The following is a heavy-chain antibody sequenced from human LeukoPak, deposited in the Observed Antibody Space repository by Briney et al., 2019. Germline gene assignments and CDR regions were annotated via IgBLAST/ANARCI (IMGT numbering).Heavy chain of an antibody. V-gene: IGHV3-7*01. CDR2: IKQDGSEK. J-gene: IGHJ4*02. Sequence: GGSLRLSCAASGFTVSSNYMSWVRQAPGKGLEWVANIKQDGSEKYYVDSVKGRFTISRDNAKNSLYLQMNSLRAEDTAVYYCARRYCSGGSCYIDYWGQGTLVTVSS. D-gene: IGHD2-15*01. CDR3: ARRYCSGGSCYIDY. CDR1: GFTVSSNY.